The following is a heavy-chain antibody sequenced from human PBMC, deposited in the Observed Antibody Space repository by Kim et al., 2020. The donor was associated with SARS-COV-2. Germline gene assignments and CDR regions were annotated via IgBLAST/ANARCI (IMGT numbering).Heavy chain of an antibody. CDR3: ARDDGTHHGRYYYGMDV. Sequence: ASVKVSCKASGYTFTSYGISWVRQAPGQGLEWMGWISAYNGNTNYAQKLQGRVTMTTDTSTSTAYMELRSLRSDDTAVYYCARDDGTHHGRYYYGMDVWGQGTTVTVSS. J-gene: IGHJ6*02. CDR1: GYTFTSYG. D-gene: IGHD2-8*01. CDR2: ISAYNGNT. V-gene: IGHV1-18*01.